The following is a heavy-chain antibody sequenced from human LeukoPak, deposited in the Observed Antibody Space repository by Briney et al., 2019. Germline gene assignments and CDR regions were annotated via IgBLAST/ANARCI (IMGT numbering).Heavy chain of an antibody. D-gene: IGHD2/OR15-2a*01. V-gene: IGHV3-74*01. Sequence: GGSLRLSCTASGSYWMHWVRQAPGKGLVWVSHINSDGSWTSYADSVKGRFTISKDNAKNTVYLQMNNLRAEDTAVYYCVSFYETYWGRGTLVTVSS. CDR3: VSFYETY. CDR2: INSDGSWT. J-gene: IGHJ4*02. CDR1: GSYW.